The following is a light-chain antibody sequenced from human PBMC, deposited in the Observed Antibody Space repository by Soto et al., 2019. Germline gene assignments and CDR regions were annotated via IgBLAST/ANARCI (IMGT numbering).Light chain of an antibody. V-gene: IGLV4-69*01. CDR3: QTWGTGIRV. CDR1: SGHSSYA. J-gene: IGLJ2*01. Sequence: QLVLTQSLSASASLGASVKLTCTQSSGHSSYAIAWHQQQPEKGPRYLMKLNSDGSHSKGDGIPDRFSGSSSGAERYLTISSLQSEDEADYYCQTWGTGIRVFGGGTKLTVL. CDR2: LNSDGSH.